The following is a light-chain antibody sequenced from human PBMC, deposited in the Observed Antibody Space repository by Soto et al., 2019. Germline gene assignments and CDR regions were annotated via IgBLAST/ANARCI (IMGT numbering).Light chain of an antibody. CDR1: QSVSSSY. V-gene: IGKV3-20*01. CDR3: QQYGSSTYT. CDR2: GAS. J-gene: IGKJ2*01. Sequence: EIVLTQPPGTLSLSPGERATLSCRSSQSVSSSYLAWYQQKPGQAPRLLIYGASSRATGIPDRFSGSGSGTDFTLTISRLEPEDFAVYYCQQYGSSTYTFGQGTKVDIK.